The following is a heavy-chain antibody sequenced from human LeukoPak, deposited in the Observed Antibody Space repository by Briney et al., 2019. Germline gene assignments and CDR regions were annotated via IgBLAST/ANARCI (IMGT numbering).Heavy chain of an antibody. D-gene: IGHD4-17*01. V-gene: IGHV4-34*01. CDR1: GGSFSGYY. J-gene: IGHJ4*02. CDR2: INHSGST. Sequence: SETLSLTCAVYGGSFSGYYWSWIRQPPGKGLEWIGEINHSGSTNYNPSLKSRVTISVDTSKNQFSLKLSSVTAADTAVYYCARGANGDYVTSHYFDYWGQGTLVTVSS. CDR3: ARGANGDYVTSHYFDY.